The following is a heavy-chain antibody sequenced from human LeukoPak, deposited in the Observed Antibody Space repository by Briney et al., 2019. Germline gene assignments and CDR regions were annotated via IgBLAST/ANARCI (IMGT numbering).Heavy chain of an antibody. CDR3: ARVDRTVGATTLFYYFDY. Sequence: ASVKVSCKASGYTFTSYDINWVRQATGQGLEWMGWMNPNSGNTGYAQKFQGRVTITRNSSISTAYMELSSLRSEDTAVYYCARVDRTVGATTLFYYFDYWGQGTLVTVSS. V-gene: IGHV1-8*01. J-gene: IGHJ4*02. D-gene: IGHD1-26*01. CDR2: MNPNSGNT. CDR1: GYTFTSYD.